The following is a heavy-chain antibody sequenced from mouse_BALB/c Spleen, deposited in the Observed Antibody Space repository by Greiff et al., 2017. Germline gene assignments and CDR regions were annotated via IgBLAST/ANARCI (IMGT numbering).Heavy chain of an antibody. CDR1: GFTFNTYA. D-gene: IGHD1-1*02. V-gene: IGHV10-3*03. CDR2: IRSKSNNYAT. CDR3: VREDGVWCAY. Sequence: EVHLVESGGGLVQPKGSLKLSCAASGFTFNTYAMHWVCQAPGKGLEWVARIRSKSNNYATYYADSVKDRFTISRDDSQSMLYLQMNNLKTEDTAMYYCVREDGVWCAYWGQGTLVTVSA. J-gene: IGHJ3*01.